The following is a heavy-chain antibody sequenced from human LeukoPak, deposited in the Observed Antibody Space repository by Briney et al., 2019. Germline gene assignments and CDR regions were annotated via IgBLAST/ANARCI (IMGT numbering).Heavy chain of an antibody. V-gene: IGHV1-24*01. D-gene: IGHD2-2*01. CDR2: FDPEDGET. CDR1: GYTLTELS. J-gene: IGHJ3*02. CDR3: ATRSYCSSTSCYAMAFDI. Sequence: ASVKVSFKVSGYTLTELSMHWVRQAPGKGLEWMGGFDPEDGETIYAQKFQGRATMTEDTSTDTAYMELSSLRSEDTAVYYCATRSYCSSTSCYAMAFDIWGQGTMVTVSS.